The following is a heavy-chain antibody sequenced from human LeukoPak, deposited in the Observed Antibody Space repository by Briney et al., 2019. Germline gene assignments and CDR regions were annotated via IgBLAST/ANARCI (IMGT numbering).Heavy chain of an antibody. V-gene: IGHV3-48*04. Sequence: GGSLRLSCAASGFTFSSYSMNWVRQAPGKGLEWVSYISSSSSTIYYADSVKGRFTISRDNAKNSLYLQMNSLRAEDTAEYYCARDKSRYCSGGSCYSGAPVDYWDQGTLVAVSS. J-gene: IGHJ4*02. CDR1: GFTFSSYS. CDR3: ARDKSRYCSGGSCYSGAPVDY. CDR2: ISSSSSTI. D-gene: IGHD2-15*01.